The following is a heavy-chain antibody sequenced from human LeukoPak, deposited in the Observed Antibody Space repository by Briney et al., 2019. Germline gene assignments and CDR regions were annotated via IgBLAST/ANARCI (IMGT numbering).Heavy chain of an antibody. D-gene: IGHD6-19*01. CDR2: ISSSSSYI. CDR3: ARDPLSSYSSGWYLN. J-gene: IGHJ4*02. CDR1: GFTFSSYS. V-gene: IGHV3-21*01. Sequence: PGGSLRLSCAASGFTFSSYSMNWVRQAPGKGLEWVSSISSSSSYIYYADSVKGRFTISRDNAKNSLYLQMNSLRAVDTAVYYCARDPLSSYSSGWYLNWGQGTLVTVSS.